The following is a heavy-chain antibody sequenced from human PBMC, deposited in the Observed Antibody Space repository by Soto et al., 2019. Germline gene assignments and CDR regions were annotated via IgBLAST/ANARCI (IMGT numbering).Heavy chain of an antibody. CDR2: INSDGSSA. Sequence: GGSLRLSCAASGFSFSDSAMHWVRQASGKGLEWVSRINSDGSSATYADSVKGRFTISRDKAKNTLYLQMNSLRVEDTAVYYCARGPGIMAKIDYWGQGTLVTVSS. D-gene: IGHD3-16*01. J-gene: IGHJ4*02. CDR3: ARGPGIMAKIDY. V-gene: IGHV3-74*01. CDR1: GFSFSDSA.